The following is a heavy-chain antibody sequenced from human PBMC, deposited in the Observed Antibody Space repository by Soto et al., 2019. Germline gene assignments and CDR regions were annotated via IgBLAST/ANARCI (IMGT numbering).Heavy chain of an antibody. CDR3: VKDYYYDSSGYYTPHLDY. D-gene: IGHD3-22*01. V-gene: IGHV3-64D*08. CDR2: ISSNGGST. CDR1: GFTFSSYA. Sequence: GGSLRLSCSASGFTFSSYAMHWVRQAPGKGLEYVSAISSNGGSTYYADSVKGRFTISRDNSKNTLYLQMSSLRAEDTAVYYCVKDYYYDSSGYYTPHLDYWGQGTLVTVSS. J-gene: IGHJ4*02.